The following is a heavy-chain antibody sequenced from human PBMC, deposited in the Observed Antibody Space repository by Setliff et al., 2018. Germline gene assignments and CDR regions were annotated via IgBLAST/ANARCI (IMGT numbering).Heavy chain of an antibody. D-gene: IGHD3-3*01. J-gene: IGHJ4*02. V-gene: IGHV4-39*07. CDR1: GGSITSGNNY. Sequence: SETLSLTCTVSGGSITSGNNYWSWIRQPAGKGLERIGSIYYSGSTYYNPSLKSRVTISVDTSKNQFSLKLSSVTAADTAVYYCARRETYYNFWSGYYAYWGQGTLVTVSS. CDR3: ARRETYYNFWSGYYAY. CDR2: IYYSGST.